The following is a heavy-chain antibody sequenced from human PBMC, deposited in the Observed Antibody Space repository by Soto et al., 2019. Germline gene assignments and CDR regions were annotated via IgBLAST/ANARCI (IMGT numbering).Heavy chain of an antibody. D-gene: IGHD1-26*01. J-gene: IGHJ4*02. CDR3: AAAGISGSFPFDY. Sequence: GGSLRLSCAASGFIFRSYGMHWVRQAPGKGLEWVAAISYDGSNKFYVDPVKGRFTISRDNSKNTVDLQMNSLRVEDTAVYYCAAAGISGSFPFDYWGQGTLVTVS. CDR1: GFIFRSYG. V-gene: IGHV3-30*03. CDR2: ISYDGSNK.